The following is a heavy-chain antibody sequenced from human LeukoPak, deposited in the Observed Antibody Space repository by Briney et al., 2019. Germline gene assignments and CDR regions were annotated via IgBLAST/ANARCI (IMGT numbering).Heavy chain of an antibody. J-gene: IGHJ4*02. CDR2: INPNSGGT. CDR3: ARDGEADIAATGTLGH. Sequence: ASVKVSCKSSGYTVTGYYMHWVRQAPGQGLEWMGWINPNSGGTNYAQKFQGRVTMTRDTSISTAYMELSRLRSDDTAVYYCARDGEADIAATGTLGHWGQGTLVTVSS. V-gene: IGHV1-2*02. D-gene: IGHD6-13*01. CDR1: GYTVTGYY.